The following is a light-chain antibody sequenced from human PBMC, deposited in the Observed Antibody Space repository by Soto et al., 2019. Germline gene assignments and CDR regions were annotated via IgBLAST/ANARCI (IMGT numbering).Light chain of an antibody. CDR2: GAS. J-gene: IGKJ1*01. Sequence: QMTQSPSSLSASVGARVTITCRASQSIRTSLNWYQQKPGKAPMLLIYGASTLQSGVPSRFSGSGSATDFTLTISSLQPEDFAIYYCQQSYTTPRTFGQGTKVEV. V-gene: IGKV1-39*01. CDR3: QQSYTTPRT. CDR1: QSIRTS.